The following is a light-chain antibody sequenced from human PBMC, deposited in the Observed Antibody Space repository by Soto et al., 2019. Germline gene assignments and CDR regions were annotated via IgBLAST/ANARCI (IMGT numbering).Light chain of an antibody. CDR3: QKYSSSPPT. J-gene: IGKJ4*01. CDR1: QIVSSSY. CDR2: GAS. V-gene: IGKV3-20*01. Sequence: ALTQSPGTLSSSPGERATLSCRASQIVSSSYLSWYQQKPGQAPRLLIYGASSRATGIPDRFSGSGSGTDLTLTINRLETEDFGVYYCQKYSSSPPTLGGGTKVDIK.